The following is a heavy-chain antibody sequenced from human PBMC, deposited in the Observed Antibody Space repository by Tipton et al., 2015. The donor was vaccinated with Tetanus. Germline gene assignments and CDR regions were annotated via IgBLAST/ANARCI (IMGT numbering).Heavy chain of an antibody. CDR2: RYYTGST. CDR3: ARLYGRTWSDYGAFDI. V-gene: IGHV4-31*03. D-gene: IGHD3-16*01. CDR1: GASINSGGYY. J-gene: IGHJ3*02. Sequence: TLSLTCTVSGASINSGGYYWTWIRQRPGKGLEWIGYRYYTGSTYYTPYLRSRVTISFDTSQNQFSLNLTSVTAADTAVYYCARLYGRTWSDYGAFDIWGRGTLVTVSS.